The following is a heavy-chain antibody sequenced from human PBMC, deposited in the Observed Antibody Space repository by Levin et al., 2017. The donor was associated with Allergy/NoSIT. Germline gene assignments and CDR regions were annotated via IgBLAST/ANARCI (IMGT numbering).Heavy chain of an antibody. J-gene: IGHJ6*02. CDR2: ISGGRADT. CDR1: GFTFSGYA. V-gene: IGHV3-23*01. CDR3: AKGRGSYYSSDGLDV. D-gene: IGHD1-26*01. Sequence: GGSLRLSCAASGFTFSGYAMSWVRQAPGKGLEWVSAISGGRADTYHADSVKGRFTISRDNSKNTLYLQMNSLRADDTAVYYCAKGRGSYYSSDGLDVWGQGTPVTVSS.